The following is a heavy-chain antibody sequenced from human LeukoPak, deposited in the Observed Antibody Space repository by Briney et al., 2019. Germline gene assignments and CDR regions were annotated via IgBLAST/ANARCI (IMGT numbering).Heavy chain of an antibody. D-gene: IGHD2-15*01. CDR2: ISGSGGST. J-gene: IGHJ4*02. V-gene: IGHV3-23*01. Sequence: PGGSLRPSCAASGFTFSSYGVNWVRQAPGKGLEWVSGISGSGGSTYNADSVKGRFTISRDNSKNTLYLQMNSLRVEDTAVYYCAKLAGGSCSGSSCPDFDSWGQGTLVTVSS. CDR3: AKLAGGSCSGSSCPDFDS. CDR1: GFTFSSYG.